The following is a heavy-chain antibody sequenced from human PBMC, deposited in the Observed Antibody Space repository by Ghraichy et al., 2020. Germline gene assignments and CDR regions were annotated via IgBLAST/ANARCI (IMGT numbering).Heavy chain of an antibody. V-gene: IGHV3-21*01. CDR3: ARPYCSGGSCYSDWYFDL. CDR1: GFTFSSYS. CDR2: ISSSSSYI. D-gene: IGHD2-15*01. Sequence: GGSLRLSCAASGFTFSSYSMNWVRQAPGKELEWVSSISSSSSYIYYADSVKGRFTISRDNAKNSLYLQMNSLRAEDTAVYYCARPYCSGGSCYSDWYFDLWGRGTLVTVSS. J-gene: IGHJ2*01.